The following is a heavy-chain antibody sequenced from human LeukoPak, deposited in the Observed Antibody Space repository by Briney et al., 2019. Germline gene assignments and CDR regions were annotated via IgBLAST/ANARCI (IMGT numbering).Heavy chain of an antibody. Sequence: SETLSLTCAVYGGSFSGYYWSWIRQPPGKGLEWIGEINHSGSTNYNPSLKSRVTISVDTSKNQFSLKLSSATAADTAVYYCARRRSGWYLTDWFDPWGQGTLVTVSS. CDR3: ARRRSGWYLTDWFDP. D-gene: IGHD6-19*01. CDR1: GGSFSGYY. V-gene: IGHV4-34*01. J-gene: IGHJ5*02. CDR2: INHSGST.